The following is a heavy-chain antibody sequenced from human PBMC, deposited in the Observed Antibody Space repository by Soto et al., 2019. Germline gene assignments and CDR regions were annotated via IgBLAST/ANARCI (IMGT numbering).Heavy chain of an antibody. J-gene: IGHJ5*02. CDR3: AREGALKPFSS. Sequence: SSETLSLTCTVSGGSISNAAYSWSWIRQQPGKGLEWIGYIYPSGMPFYNPSLRSRVTISIDRSNDQFSLNLKSVTAADTAVYYCAREGALKPFSSWGQGALVTVSS. V-gene: IGHV4-30-2*01. CDR2: IYPSGMP. CDR1: GGSISNAAYS.